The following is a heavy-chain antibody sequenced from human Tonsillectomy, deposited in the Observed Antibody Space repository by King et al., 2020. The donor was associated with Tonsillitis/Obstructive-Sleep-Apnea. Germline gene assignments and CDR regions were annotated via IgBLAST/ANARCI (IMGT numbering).Heavy chain of an antibody. Sequence: VQLVESGGGLVQSGGSLRLSCAASGFTFSSYWMHWVRQAPGKGLVWVSRINSDGSRTSYADSVKGRFTISRDNAKNTLYLQRNSLRAEDTAVYYCARDGGDSRDDYMDVWAKGPRSPSP. J-gene: IGHJ6*03. CDR3: ARDGGDSRDDYMDV. CDR2: INSDGSRT. D-gene: IGHD3-16*01. CDR1: GFTFSSYW. V-gene: IGHV3-74*01.